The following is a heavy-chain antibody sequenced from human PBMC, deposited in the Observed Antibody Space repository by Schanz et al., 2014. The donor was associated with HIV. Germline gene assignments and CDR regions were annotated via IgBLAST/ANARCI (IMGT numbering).Heavy chain of an antibody. CDR1: GFTFSSYA. D-gene: IGHD6-13*01. J-gene: IGHJ1*01. V-gene: IGHV3-23*01. Sequence: EVQLLESGGGLIQPGGSLRLSCAVSGFTFSSYAMSWVRQAPGKGLEWVSGISGSGGSTYYADSVKGRFTISRDNPKNRLYLQMNSLRAEDTAVYYCAKDTTAAGRGYFQHWGQGTLVTVSS. CDR2: ISGSGGST. CDR3: AKDTTAAGRGYFQH.